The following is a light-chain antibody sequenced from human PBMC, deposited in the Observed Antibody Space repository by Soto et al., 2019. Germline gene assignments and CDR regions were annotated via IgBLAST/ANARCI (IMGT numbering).Light chain of an antibody. CDR1: QTISSW. Sequence: DIQMTQSPSTLSGSVGDRVTITCRASQTISSWLAWYQQKPGKAPKLLIYAASTLQSGVPSRFSGSGSGTDFTLTISCLQSEDFATYYCQQYYSYPTWTFGQGTRLEIK. CDR3: QQYYSYPTWT. J-gene: IGKJ5*01. V-gene: IGKV1-5*01. CDR2: AAS.